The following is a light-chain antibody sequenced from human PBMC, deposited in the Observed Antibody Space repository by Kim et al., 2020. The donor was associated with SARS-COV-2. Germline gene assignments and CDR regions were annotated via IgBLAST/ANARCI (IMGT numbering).Light chain of an antibody. J-gene: IGKJ5*01. Sequence: SPGEKATLSCRASRGVTSNYLAWYQQKPGQAPRLLIYIASSRATGIPDRFSGSGSGTEFTLTISRLEPEDFAVYYCHQYGSPPSTFGQGTRLEI. CDR2: IAS. V-gene: IGKV3-20*01. CDR3: HQYGSPPST. CDR1: RGVTSNY.